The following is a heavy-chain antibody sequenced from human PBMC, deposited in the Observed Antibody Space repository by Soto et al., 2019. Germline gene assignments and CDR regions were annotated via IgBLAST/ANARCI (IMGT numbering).Heavy chain of an antibody. J-gene: IGHJ6*02. V-gene: IGHV5-51*01. CDR3: GRHSSNFRYYHYAMDV. D-gene: IGHD6-19*01. CDR1: GYTFTDYW. Sequence: RGESLKISCNGSGYTFTDYWIGWVLQLPGKGLEWMGIIYPGDSDTRYSPSFRGHVTITVDKTTSTAYLQWNTLKASDTAMYYCGRHSSNFRYYHYAMDVWGQGTTVTVSS. CDR2: IYPGDSDT.